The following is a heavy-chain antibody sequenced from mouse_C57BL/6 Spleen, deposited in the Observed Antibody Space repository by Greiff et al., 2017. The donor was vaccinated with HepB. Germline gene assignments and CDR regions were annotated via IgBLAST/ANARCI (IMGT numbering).Heavy chain of an antibody. J-gene: IGHJ1*03. CDR3: ARWSYYSNDWYFDV. CDR2: IYPSDSET. Sequence: QVQLQQPGAELVRPGSSVKLSCKASGYTFTSYWMDWVKQRPGQGLEWIGNIYPSDSETHYNQKFKDKATLTVDKSSSTAYMQLSSLTSEDSAVYYCARWSYYSNDWYFDVWGTGTTVTVSS. D-gene: IGHD2-5*01. V-gene: IGHV1-61*01. CDR1: GYTFTSYW.